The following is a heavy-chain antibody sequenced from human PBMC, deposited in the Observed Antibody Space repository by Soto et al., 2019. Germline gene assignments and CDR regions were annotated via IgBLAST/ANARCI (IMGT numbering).Heavy chain of an antibody. CDR1: GYTFTSYG. CDR3: ARDWFGIDY. V-gene: IGHV1-18*01. J-gene: IGHJ4*02. Sequence: QVQLVQSGAEVKKPGASVKVSCKASGYTFTSYGISGVRQAPGQGLEWMGWINPYNGNTNYAQKLQGRVTMTTDTSTHTAYMELRGLRSDDTAVYYCARDWFGIDYWGQGPLVSVSS. CDR2: INPYNGNT. D-gene: IGHD3-16*01.